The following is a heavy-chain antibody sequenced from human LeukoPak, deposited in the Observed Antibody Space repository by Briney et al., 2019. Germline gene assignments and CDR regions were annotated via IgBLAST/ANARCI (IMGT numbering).Heavy chain of an antibody. V-gene: IGHV1-2*02. Sequence: GASVKVSCKASGYTFTGYYMHWVRQAPGQGLEWMGWINPNSGGTNYAQKFQGRVTMTRDTSISTAYMELSRLRCDDTAVYYCARERTRYCSSTSCYFDPWGQGTLVSVSS. CDR2: INPNSGGT. CDR3: ARERTRYCSSTSCYFDP. J-gene: IGHJ5*02. CDR1: GYTFTGYY. D-gene: IGHD2-2*01.